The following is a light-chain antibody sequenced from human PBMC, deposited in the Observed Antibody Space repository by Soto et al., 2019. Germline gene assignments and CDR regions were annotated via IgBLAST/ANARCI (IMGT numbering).Light chain of an antibody. V-gene: IGKV3-11*01. CDR3: QQRSNWPRYT. J-gene: IGKJ2*01. CDR2: DAP. Sequence: EIVLTQSPATLSLSPGERATLSCRASQSVSSYLAWYQQKPGQAPRPLIYDAPNRATGIPARFSGSGSGTDFTLTISSLEPDVFPVYYCQQRSNWPRYTFGQGTKLETK. CDR1: QSVSSY.